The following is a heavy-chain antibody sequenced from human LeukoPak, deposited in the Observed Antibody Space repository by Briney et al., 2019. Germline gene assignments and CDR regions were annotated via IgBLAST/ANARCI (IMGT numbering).Heavy chain of an antibody. D-gene: IGHD3-22*01. V-gene: IGHV1-69*05. CDR3: ARDNRAYYYDSSGYSRHDAFDI. Sequence: SVKVSCKASGGTFSSYAISWVRQAPGQGLEWMGGIIPIFGTANYAQKLQGRVTITTDESTSTAYMELSSLRSEDTAVYYCARDNRAYYYDSSGYSRHDAFDIWGQGTMVTVSS. CDR1: GGTFSSYA. CDR2: IIPIFGTA. J-gene: IGHJ3*02.